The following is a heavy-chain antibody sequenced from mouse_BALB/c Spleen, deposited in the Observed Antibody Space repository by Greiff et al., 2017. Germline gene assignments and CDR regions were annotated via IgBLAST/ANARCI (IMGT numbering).Heavy chain of an antibody. CDR3: ARHYRYDAMDY. J-gene: IGHJ4*01. CDR1: GFTFSSYA. Sequence: EVQVVESGGGLVKPGGSLKLSCAASGFTFSSYAMSWVRQTPEKRLEWVATISSGGSYTYYPDSVKGRFTISRDNAKNTLYLQMSSLRSEDTAMYYCARHYRYDAMDYWGQGTSVTVSS. D-gene: IGHD2-14*01. V-gene: IGHV5-9-3*01. CDR2: ISSGGSYT.